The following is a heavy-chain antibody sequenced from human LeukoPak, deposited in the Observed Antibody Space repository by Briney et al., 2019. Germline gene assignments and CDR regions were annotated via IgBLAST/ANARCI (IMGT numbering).Heavy chain of an antibody. CDR2: ISWNSGSI. D-gene: IGHD3-22*01. Sequence: GRSLRLSCAASGLTFDDYAMHWVRQAPGKGLEWVSGISWNSGSIGYADSVKGRFTISRDNAKNSLYLQMNSLRAEDTALYYCAKDYYDSSGYYYYFDYWGQGTLVTVSS. J-gene: IGHJ4*02. CDR1: GLTFDDYA. V-gene: IGHV3-9*01. CDR3: AKDYYDSSGYYYYFDY.